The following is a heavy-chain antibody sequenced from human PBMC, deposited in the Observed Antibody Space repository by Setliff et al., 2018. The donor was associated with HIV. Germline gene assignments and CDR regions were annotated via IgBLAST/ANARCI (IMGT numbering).Heavy chain of an antibody. CDR2: IIPLLGIV. CDR3: AREPYGGNPGNAFDI. Sequence: SVKVSCKASGGTFNNFAISWVRRAPGQGLEWMGAIIPLLGIVNYAQNFQGRVTITADKSTSTAYVELSSLKSEDTALYYCAREPYGGNPGNAFDIWGQGTMVTV. CDR1: GGTFNNFA. V-gene: IGHV1-69*10. J-gene: IGHJ3*02. D-gene: IGHD2-15*01.